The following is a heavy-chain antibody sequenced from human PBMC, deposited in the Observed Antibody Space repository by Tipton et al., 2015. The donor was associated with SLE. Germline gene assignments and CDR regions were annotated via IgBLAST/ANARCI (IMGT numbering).Heavy chain of an antibody. CDR3: ARGGLYETSAYSVGFDI. J-gene: IGHJ4*02. CDR2: IYYSGST. D-gene: IGHD3-22*01. CDR1: GGSISSSSYY. V-gene: IGHV4-39*01. Sequence: TLSLTCTVSGGSISSSSYYWGWIRQPPGKGLEWIGSIYYSGSTYYNPSLKSRVTISVDTFKNQLSLKLHSVTVADTAVYYCARGGLYETSAYSVGFDIWGQGTLVTVSS.